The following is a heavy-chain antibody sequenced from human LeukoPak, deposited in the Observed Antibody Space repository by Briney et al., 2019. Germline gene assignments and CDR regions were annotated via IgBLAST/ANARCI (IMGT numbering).Heavy chain of an antibody. CDR3: ARDPGTYYYYGMDV. Sequence: GGSLRLSCAASGFTFSSYWMSWVRQAPGKGLEWVANIKQDGSGKYYVDSVKGRFTISRDNAKNSLYLQMNSLRAEDTAVYYRARDPGTYYYYGMDVWGQGTTVTVSS. CDR1: GFTFSSYW. D-gene: IGHD1-1*01. V-gene: IGHV3-7*01. J-gene: IGHJ6*02. CDR2: IKQDGSGK.